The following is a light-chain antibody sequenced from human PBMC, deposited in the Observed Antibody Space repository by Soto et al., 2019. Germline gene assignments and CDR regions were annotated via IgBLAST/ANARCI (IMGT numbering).Light chain of an antibody. CDR2: WAS. CDR3: HQFYSAPYT. CDR1: QTVLYSSNNQNY. J-gene: IGKJ2*01. Sequence: DIVMTQSPDSLAVSLGERATINCKSSQTVLYSSNNQNYLAWYQQKPGQPPKLLIYWASTRESGVPDRFSGRGSGTDFTLPISSLQAEDVAVYYCHQFYSAPYTFGQGTKLEIK. V-gene: IGKV4-1*01.